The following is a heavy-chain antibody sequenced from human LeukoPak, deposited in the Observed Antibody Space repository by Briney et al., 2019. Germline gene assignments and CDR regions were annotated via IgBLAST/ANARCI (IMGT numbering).Heavy chain of an antibody. J-gene: IGHJ4*02. CDR1: GFTFSSYA. D-gene: IGHD6-19*01. Sequence: PGGSLRLSCAASGFTFSSYAMHWVRQAPGKGLEWVAVISYDGSNKYYADSVKGRFTISRDNSKNTLYLQMNSLRAEDTAVYYCASSRLVVAGTFDYWGQGTLVTVSS. CDR3: ASSRLVVAGTFDY. CDR2: ISYDGSNK. V-gene: IGHV3-30-3*01.